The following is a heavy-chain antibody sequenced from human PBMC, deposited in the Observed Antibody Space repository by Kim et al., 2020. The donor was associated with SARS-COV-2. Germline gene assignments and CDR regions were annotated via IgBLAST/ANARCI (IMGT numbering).Heavy chain of an antibody. CDR3: ARGSAAEDY. D-gene: IGHD6-13*01. Sequence: STSDEQKFQGRVTMTRDTSTSTVYMELSSLRSEDTAVYYCARGSAAEDYWGQGTLVTVSS. J-gene: IGHJ4*02. V-gene: IGHV1-46*01. CDR2: ST.